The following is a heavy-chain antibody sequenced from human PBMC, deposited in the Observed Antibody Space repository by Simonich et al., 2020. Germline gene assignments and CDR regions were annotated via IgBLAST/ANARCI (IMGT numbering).Heavy chain of an antibody. J-gene: IGHJ2*01. CDR3: AREYSSSSDPYWYFDL. CDR1: GFTFSSYW. D-gene: IGHD6-6*01. Sequence: EVQLVESGGGLVQPGGSLRLSCAASGFTFSSYWMSWVRQAQGKGLEWGANKKKDGSEKYYVDSVKGRFTISRDNAKNSLYLQMNSLRAEDTAVYYCAREYSSSSDPYWYFDLWGRGTLVTVSS. V-gene: IGHV3-7*01. CDR2: KKKDGSEK.